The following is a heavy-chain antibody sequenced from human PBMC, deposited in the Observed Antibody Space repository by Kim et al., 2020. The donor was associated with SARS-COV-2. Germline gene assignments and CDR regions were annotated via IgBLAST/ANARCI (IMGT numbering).Heavy chain of an antibody. Sequence: GASLKISCEVSGYNFASHWNTLVRQMPGKGLEWMGRIDPSDSYTNYRPPFQGHVTFSVDKSVRTAYLQWGSLKASDTAIYYCARHGGSAWEVDVWGQGTAVSVAS. V-gene: IGHV5-10-1*01. CDR3: ARHGGSAWEVDV. CDR1: GYNFASHW. D-gene: IGHD1-26*01. CDR2: IDPSDSYT. J-gene: IGHJ6*02.